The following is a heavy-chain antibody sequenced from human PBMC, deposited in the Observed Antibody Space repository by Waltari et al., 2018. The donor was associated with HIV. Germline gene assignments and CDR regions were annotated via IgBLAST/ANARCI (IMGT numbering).Heavy chain of an antibody. CDR1: GGSLSSGRYY. Sequence: QVQLQESGPGLVKPSQTLSLTCTVSGGSLSSGRYYWSWIRPAAGKGLEWIGRIYTSGSTNYNPSLKSRVTISVDTSKNQFSLKLSSVTAADTAVYYCARGGYCSGGSCYSRLPDYWGQGTLVTVSS. D-gene: IGHD2-15*01. V-gene: IGHV4-61*02. CDR2: IYTSGST. J-gene: IGHJ4*02. CDR3: ARGGYCSGGSCYSRLPDY.